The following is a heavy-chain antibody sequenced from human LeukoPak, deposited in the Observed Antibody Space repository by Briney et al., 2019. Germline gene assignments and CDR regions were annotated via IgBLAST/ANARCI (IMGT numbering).Heavy chain of an antibody. V-gene: IGHV1-69*10. CDR3: ATLGLLIAGAIDYYGMDV. D-gene: IGHD1-26*01. CDR1: GGTFSSYA. Sequence: SVKVSCKASGGTFSSYAISWVRQAPGQGLEWVGGSIPILGIANYAQKFQGRVTITADKSTSTASMELTSLRSEDTAVYYCATLGLLIAGAIDYYGMDVWGQGPTVTVSS. J-gene: IGHJ6*02. CDR2: SIPILGIA.